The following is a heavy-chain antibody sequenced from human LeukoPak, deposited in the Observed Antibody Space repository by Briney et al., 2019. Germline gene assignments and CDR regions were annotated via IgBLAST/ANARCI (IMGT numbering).Heavy chain of an antibody. Sequence: PGGSLRLSCAASGFTFNSYAMSWVRQAPEKGLEWVATISGSGCGTYYADSVKGRFTISRDDSKNTLYLQMNSLRAEDTAVYYCAKDLGRYRNNYFDYWGQGTLFTVSS. J-gene: IGHJ4*02. CDR1: GFTFNSYA. CDR2: ISGSGCGT. V-gene: IGHV3-23*01. D-gene: IGHD1-26*01. CDR3: AKDLGRYRNNYFDY.